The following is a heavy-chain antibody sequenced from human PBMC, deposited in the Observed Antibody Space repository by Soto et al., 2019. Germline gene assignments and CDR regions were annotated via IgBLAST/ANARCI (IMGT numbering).Heavy chain of an antibody. CDR1: VGTFHIEA. CDR3: ARRRPNYYDSSGYFDY. V-gene: IGHV1-69*13. D-gene: IGHD3-22*01. Sequence: PAKVSCEAGVGTFHIEAISWVRAAPRQGLEWMGGIIPIFGTANYAQKFQGRVTITADESTSTAYMELSSLRSEDTAVYYCARRRPNYYDSSGYFDYWDQGHLVPGSS. J-gene: IGHJ4*02. CDR2: IIPIFGTA.